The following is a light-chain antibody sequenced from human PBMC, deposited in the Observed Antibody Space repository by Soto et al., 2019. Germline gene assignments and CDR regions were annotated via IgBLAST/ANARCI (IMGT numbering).Light chain of an antibody. J-gene: IGLJ2*01. CDR2: EGS. Sequence: QSALTQPASVSGSPGQSITISCTGTSSDVGSYHLVSWYQQHPGKAPKLMIYEGSKRPSGVSNRFSGSKSGNTASLTISGLQAEDDADYYCCSYAGSSTVVFGGGTTLTVL. V-gene: IGLV2-23*01. CDR1: SSDVGSYHL. CDR3: CSYAGSSTVV.